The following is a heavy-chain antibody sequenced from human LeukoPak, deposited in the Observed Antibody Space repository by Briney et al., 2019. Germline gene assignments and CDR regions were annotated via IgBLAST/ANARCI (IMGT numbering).Heavy chain of an antibody. CDR3: ARDMITFGGVIVISIPFDY. J-gene: IGHJ4*02. CDR2: ISSSSSYI. V-gene: IGHV3-21*01. CDR1: GFTFSSYS. D-gene: IGHD3-16*02. Sequence: GGSLRLSCAASGFTFSSYSMNWVRQAPGKGLEWVSSISSSSSYIYYADSVKGRFTISRDNAKNSLYLQMNSLRAEDTAVYYCARDMITFGGVIVISIPFDYWGQGTLATVSS.